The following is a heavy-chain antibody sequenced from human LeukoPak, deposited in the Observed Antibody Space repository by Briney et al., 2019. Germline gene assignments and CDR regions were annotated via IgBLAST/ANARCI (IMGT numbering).Heavy chain of an antibody. J-gene: IGHJ4*02. CDR1: GGPFSGYY. V-gene: IGHV4-34*01. CDR2: INHSGST. Sequence: PSETLSLTCAVYGGPFSGYYWSWIRQPPGKGLEWIGEINHSGSTNYNPSLKSRVTISVDTSKNQFSLELSSVTAADTAVYYCARDDYGDYGRWGQGTLVTVSS. CDR3: ARDDYGDYGR. D-gene: IGHD4-17*01.